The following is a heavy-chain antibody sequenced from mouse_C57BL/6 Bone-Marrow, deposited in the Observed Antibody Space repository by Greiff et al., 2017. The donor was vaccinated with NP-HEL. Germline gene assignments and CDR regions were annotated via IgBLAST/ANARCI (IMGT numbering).Heavy chain of an antibody. CDR2: LYPRSGNT. CDR3: APIYYYGSSYSYYFDY. CDR1: GYTFTSYG. Sequence: VMLVESGAELARPGASVKLSCKASGYTFTSYGISWVKQRTGQGLEWIGELYPRSGNTYYNEKFKGKATLTADKSSSTAYMELRSLTSEDSAVYFCAPIYYYGSSYSYYFDYWGQGTTLTVSS. V-gene: IGHV1-81*01. D-gene: IGHD1-1*01. J-gene: IGHJ2*01.